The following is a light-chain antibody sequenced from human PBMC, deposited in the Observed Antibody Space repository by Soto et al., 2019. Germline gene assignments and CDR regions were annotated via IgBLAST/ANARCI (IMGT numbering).Light chain of an antibody. CDR3: QQDDRLPIT. Sequence: EIVVTQSPGTLSLSPGERATLSCRASQSISTAYLTWYQQKPGQAPRLLIYRASNRATGIPDRFSGSESGTDFTLTISRLEPEDFAVYSCQQDDRLPITFGQGTRLEIK. J-gene: IGKJ5*01. CDR1: QSISTAY. CDR2: RAS. V-gene: IGKV3-20*01.